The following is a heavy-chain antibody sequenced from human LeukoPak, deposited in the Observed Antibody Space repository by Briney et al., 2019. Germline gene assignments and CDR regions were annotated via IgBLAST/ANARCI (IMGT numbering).Heavy chain of an antibody. D-gene: IGHD3-9*01. J-gene: IGHJ6*04. V-gene: IGHV1-46*01. CDR1: GYTFTSYY. CDR3: ARDAQASYYDILTGVYGMDV. Sequence: GASVKVSCKASGYTFTSYYMHWVRQAPGQGLEWMGIINPSGGSTSYAQKFQGRVTMTRDTSTSTVYMELSSLRSKDTAVYYCARDAQASYYDILTGVYGMDVWGKGTTVTVSS. CDR2: INPSGGST.